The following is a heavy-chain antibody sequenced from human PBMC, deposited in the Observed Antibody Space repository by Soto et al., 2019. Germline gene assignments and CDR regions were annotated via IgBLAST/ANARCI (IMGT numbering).Heavy chain of an antibody. D-gene: IGHD6-19*01. CDR2: IDWDDDK. J-gene: IGHJ4*02. V-gene: IGHV2-70*01. CDR3: ARIRGSGWPRYYFDY. Sequence: SGPTLVNPTQTLTLTCTFSGFSLSTSGMCVSWIRQPPGKALEWLALIDWDDDKYYSTSLKTRLTISKDTSKNRVVLTMTNMDPVDTATYYCARIRGSGWPRYYFDYWGQGTLVTVSS. CDR1: GFSLSTSGMC.